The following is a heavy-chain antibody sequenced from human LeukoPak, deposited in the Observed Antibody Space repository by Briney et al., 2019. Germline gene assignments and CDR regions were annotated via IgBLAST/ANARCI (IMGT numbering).Heavy chain of an antibody. CDR2: IYTSGST. D-gene: IGHD6-6*01. CDR3: ARHHYSSSSAYYYMDV. J-gene: IGHJ6*03. Sequence: SETLSLTCTVSGGSISSYYWSWIRQPPGKGLEWIGYIYTSGSTNYNPSLKSRVTISVDTSKNQFSLKLSSVTAADTAVYYCARHHYSSSSAYYYMDVWGKGTTVTVSS. V-gene: IGHV4-4*09. CDR1: GGSISSYY.